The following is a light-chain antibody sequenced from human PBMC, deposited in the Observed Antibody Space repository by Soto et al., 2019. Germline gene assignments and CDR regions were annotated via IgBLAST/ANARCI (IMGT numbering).Light chain of an antibody. CDR1: QSVSSSY. J-gene: IGKJ1*01. CDR2: GAS. CDR3: QQNGSSWT. V-gene: IGKV3-20*01. Sequence: EVVLTQSPGSLSLSPGERATLSCRASQSVSSSYLAWYQQKPGQAPRLLIYGASSRATGIPDRFSGSGSGTDFTLTISILEAEDFAVYYCQQNGSSWTFGQGTKVDIK.